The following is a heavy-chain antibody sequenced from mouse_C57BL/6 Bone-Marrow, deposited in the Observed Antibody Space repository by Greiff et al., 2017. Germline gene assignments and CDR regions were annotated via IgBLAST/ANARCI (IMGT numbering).Heavy chain of an antibody. CDR3: ARRDYSDY. J-gene: IGHJ2*01. V-gene: IGHV5-17*01. CDR1: GFTFSDYG. CDR2: ISSGSSTI. Sequence: EVQLQQSGGGLVKPGGSLKLSCAASGFTFSDYGMHWVRQAPEKGLEWVAYISSGSSTIYYADTVKGRFTISRDNATNTLFLQMTSLRSEDTAMYYCARRDYSDYWGQGTTLTVSS.